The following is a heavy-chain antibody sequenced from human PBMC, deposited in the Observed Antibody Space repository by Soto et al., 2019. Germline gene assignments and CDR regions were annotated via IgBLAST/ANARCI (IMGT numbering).Heavy chain of an antibody. CDR1: GFTFSSYG. J-gene: IGHJ6*03. CDR3: ARDPHGSGSYYNEGYYYYYYMDV. CDR2: IWYDGSNK. Sequence: QVQLVESGGGVVQPGRSLRLSCAASGFTFSSYGMHWVRQAPGKGLEWVAVIWYDGSNKYYADSVKGRFTISRDNSKNTLYLQMNSLRAEDTAVYYCARDPHGSGSYYNEGYYYYYYMDVWGKGTTVTVSS. V-gene: IGHV3-33*01. D-gene: IGHD3-10*01.